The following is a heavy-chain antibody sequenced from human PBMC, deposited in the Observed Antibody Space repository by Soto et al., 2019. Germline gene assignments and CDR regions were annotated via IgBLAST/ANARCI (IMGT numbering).Heavy chain of an antibody. V-gene: IGHV3-30*18. Sequence: QVQLVESGGGVVQPGRSLRLSCAASGFTFSSYGMHWVRQAPGKGLEWVAVISYDGSNKYYADSVKGRFTISRDNSKSTLYLQMNSLRAEDTAVYYCANQPSGSYLYYFDYWGQGTLVTVSS. CDR1: GFTFSSYG. J-gene: IGHJ4*02. D-gene: IGHD1-26*01. CDR3: ANQPSGSYLYYFDY. CDR2: ISYDGSNK.